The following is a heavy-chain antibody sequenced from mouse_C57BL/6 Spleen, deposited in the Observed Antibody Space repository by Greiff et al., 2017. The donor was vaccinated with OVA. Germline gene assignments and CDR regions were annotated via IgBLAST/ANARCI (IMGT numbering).Heavy chain of an antibody. CDR1: GYAFSSYW. Sequence: VQLQESGAELVRPGASVKISCKASGYAFSSYWMNWVKQRPGKGLEWIGQIYPGDGDANYNGKFKGKATLTADKSSSTAYMQLSSLTSEDSAVDFCAYSSGSWFAYWGQGTLVTVSA. D-gene: IGHD3-2*02. V-gene: IGHV1-80*01. CDR2: IYPGDGDA. J-gene: IGHJ3*01. CDR3: AYSSGSWFAY.